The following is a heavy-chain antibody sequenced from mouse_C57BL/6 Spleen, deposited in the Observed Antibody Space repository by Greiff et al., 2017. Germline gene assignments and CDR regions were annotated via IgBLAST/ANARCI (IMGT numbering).Heavy chain of an antibody. J-gene: IGHJ4*01. CDR3: ARSARQLRLRYYYAMDY. D-gene: IGHD3-2*02. V-gene: IGHV1-54*01. Sequence: QVQLQQSGAELVRPGPSVTVSCKASGYAFTHYLLEWVKQRPGQGLEWIGVITPGSGGTNYNAQFKGKATLTADKSSSTAYMQLSSLTSEDSAVYFCARSARQLRLRYYYAMDYWGQGTSVTVSS. CDR2: ITPGSGGT. CDR1: GYAFTHYL.